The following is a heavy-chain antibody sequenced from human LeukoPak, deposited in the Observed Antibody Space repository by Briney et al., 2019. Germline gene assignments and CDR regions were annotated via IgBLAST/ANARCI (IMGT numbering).Heavy chain of an antibody. CDR3: ARDSGHDYGDYFDP. J-gene: IGHJ5*02. V-gene: IGHV1-18*04. CDR1: GYTFTGYY. Sequence: GASVKVSCKASGYTFTGYYMHWVRQAPGQGLEWMGWISAYNGNTNYAQKLQGRVTMTTDTSTSTAYMELRSLRSDDTAVYYCARDSGHDYGDYFDPWGQGTLVTVSS. D-gene: IGHD4-17*01. CDR2: ISAYNGNT.